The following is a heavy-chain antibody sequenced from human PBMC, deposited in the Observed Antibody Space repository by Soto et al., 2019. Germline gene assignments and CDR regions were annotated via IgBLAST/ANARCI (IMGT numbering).Heavy chain of an antibody. CDR3: AKDAAAAIVGPFDY. Sequence: GGSLRLSCAASGFTFDDYAMHWVRQAPGKGLEWVSGISWNSGSIGYADSVKGRFTISRDNAKNSLYLQMNSLRAEDTALYYCAKDAAAAIVGPFDYWGQGTLVTVSS. CDR2: ISWNSGSI. CDR1: GFTFDDYA. D-gene: IGHD6-13*01. V-gene: IGHV3-9*01. J-gene: IGHJ4*02.